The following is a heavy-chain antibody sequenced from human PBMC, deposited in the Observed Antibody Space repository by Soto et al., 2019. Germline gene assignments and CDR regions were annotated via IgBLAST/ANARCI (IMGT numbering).Heavy chain of an antibody. J-gene: IGHJ5*02. CDR3: AREADNHYYRDNNWFDP. CDR2: IWYDGSNK. V-gene: IGHV3-33*01. D-gene: IGHD1-26*01. Sequence: QVQLVESGGGVVQPGRSLRLSCAASGFTFSSYGMHWVRQAPGKGLEWVAVIWYDGSNKYYADSVKGRFTISRDNSKNTLYLQMNSLRAEDTAVYYCAREADNHYYRDNNWFDPWGQGTLVTVSS. CDR1: GFTFSSYG.